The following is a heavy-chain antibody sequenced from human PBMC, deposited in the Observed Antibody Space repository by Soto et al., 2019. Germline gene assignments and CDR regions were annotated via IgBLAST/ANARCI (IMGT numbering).Heavy chain of an antibody. D-gene: IGHD4-17*01. CDR2: IYYSGST. J-gene: IGHJ4*02. Sequence: QVQLQESGPGLVKPSETLSLTCTVSGGSISSYYWSWIRQPPGKGLEWIGYIYYSGSTNYNPSLKSRVTISVDTSKNQFSLKLSSVTAADTAVYYCARAYDYGENFDYWGQGTLVTVSS. CDR3: ARAYDYGENFDY. CDR1: GGSISSYY. V-gene: IGHV4-59*01.